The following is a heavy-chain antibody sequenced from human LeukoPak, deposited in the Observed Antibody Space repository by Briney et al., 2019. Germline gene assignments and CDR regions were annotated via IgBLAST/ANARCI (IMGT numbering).Heavy chain of an antibody. V-gene: IGHV3-30*03. D-gene: IGHD2-15*01. CDR1: GFTFSSYG. CDR2: ILDDGNIK. J-gene: IGHJ4*02. Sequence: GGSLRLSCVASGFTFSSYGMHWVRQAPGKGLEWVAVILDDGNIKYYVDSVKGRFTISRDNPENTLYLQMDSLRVEDTAVYYCAGGLLGCRRGSCYPTDYWGQGTLVTVSS. CDR3: AGGLLGCRRGSCYPTDY.